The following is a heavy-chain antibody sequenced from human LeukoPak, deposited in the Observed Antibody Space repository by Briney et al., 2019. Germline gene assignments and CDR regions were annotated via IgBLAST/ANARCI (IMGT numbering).Heavy chain of an antibody. D-gene: IGHD1-26*01. CDR3: ARFRSALSP. CDR1: GGSISFYY. J-gene: IGHJ5*02. CDR2: IYYSGST. Sequence: PSETLSLTCTVSGGSISFYYWSWIRQPPGKGLEWIGYIYYSGSTNYNPSLKSRVTISVDTSKNQFSLKLSSVTAADTAVYYCARFRSALSPWGQGTLVTVSS. V-gene: IGHV4-59*01.